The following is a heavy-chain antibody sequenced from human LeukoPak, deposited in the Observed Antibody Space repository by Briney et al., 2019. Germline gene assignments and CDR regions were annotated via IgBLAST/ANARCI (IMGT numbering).Heavy chain of an antibody. CDR3: ARSYFPDYYYLMDV. J-gene: IGHJ6*02. CDR1: GDSISTYY. CDR2: IYYSGSI. Sequence: SETLSLTCTVSGDSISTYYWNWIRQPPGKGLEWIGDIYYSGSIKYNPSLKSRVTMSVDTSKNQFSLKLSSVTAADTAIYYCARSYFPDYYYLMDVWGQGTTVTVSS. V-gene: IGHV4-59*01. D-gene: IGHD3-9*01.